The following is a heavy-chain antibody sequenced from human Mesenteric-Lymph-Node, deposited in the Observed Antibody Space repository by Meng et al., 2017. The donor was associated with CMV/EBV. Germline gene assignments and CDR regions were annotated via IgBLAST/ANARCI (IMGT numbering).Heavy chain of an antibody. V-gene: IGHV3-30*02. CDR2: IRHDGSIK. Sequence: SCEASGLIFSNAGMHWVRQAPAKGLEWVTFIRHDGSIKYYADSVKGRFTVSRDNSKNTVFLQMNSLRPEDTAVYYCAKYKALIACDYWGQGTLVPSPQ. CDR3: AKYKALIACDY. J-gene: IGHJ4*02. D-gene: IGHD1-14*01. CDR1: GLIFSNAG.